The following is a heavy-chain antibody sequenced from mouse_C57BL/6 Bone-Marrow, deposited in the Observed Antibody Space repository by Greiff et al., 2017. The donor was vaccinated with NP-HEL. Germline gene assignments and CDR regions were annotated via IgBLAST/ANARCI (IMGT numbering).Heavy chain of an antibody. CDR2: IDPSDSYT. D-gene: IGHD1-1*01. J-gene: IGHJ2*01. V-gene: IGHV1-50*01. Sequence: VQLQQPGAELVKPGASVKLSCKASGYTFTSYWMQWVNQRPGQGLEWIGEIDPSDSYTNYNQKFKGKATLTVDTSSSTAYMQLSSLTSEDSAVYYCARGTTVVAHFDYWGQGTTLTVSS. CDR3: ARGTTVVAHFDY. CDR1: GYTFTSYW.